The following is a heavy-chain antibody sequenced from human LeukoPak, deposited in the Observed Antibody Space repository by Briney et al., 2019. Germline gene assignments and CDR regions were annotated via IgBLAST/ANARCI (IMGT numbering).Heavy chain of an antibody. CDR1: GFTFSTYW. V-gene: IGHV3-49*04. CDR3: TRAFRESNSDPAGDFDY. Sequence: PGGSLRLSCAASGFTFSTYWMHWVRQVPGKGLEWVGFIRSKAYGGTTEYAASVKGRFTISRDDSKSIAYLQMNSLKTEDTAVYYCTRAFRESNSDPAGDFDYWGQGTLVTVSS. J-gene: IGHJ4*02. CDR2: IRSKAYGGTT. D-gene: IGHD4-23*01.